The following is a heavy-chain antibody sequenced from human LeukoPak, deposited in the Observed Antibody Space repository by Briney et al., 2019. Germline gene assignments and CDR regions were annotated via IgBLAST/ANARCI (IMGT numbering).Heavy chain of an antibody. Sequence: SETLSLTCTVSGGSISSYYWSWTRQPPGKGLEWIGYIYYSGSTNYNPSLKSRVTISVDTSKNQFSLKLSSVTAADTAVYYCARAGLDSSSWYGLNWFDPWGQGTLVTVSS. D-gene: IGHD6-13*01. CDR1: GGSISSYY. J-gene: IGHJ5*02. V-gene: IGHV4-59*01. CDR2: IYYSGST. CDR3: ARAGLDSSSWYGLNWFDP.